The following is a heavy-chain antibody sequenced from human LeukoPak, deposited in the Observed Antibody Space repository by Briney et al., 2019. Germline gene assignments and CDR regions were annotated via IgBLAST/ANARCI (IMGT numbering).Heavy chain of an antibody. CDR2: IYYSGST. Sequence: SETLSLTCTVSGGSISSYYWSWIRQPPGKGLEWIGYIYYSGSTNYNPSLKSRVTISVDTSRNQFSLKLSSVTAADTALYYCARLHTAMLYFDYWGQGTLVTVSP. V-gene: IGHV4-59*08. CDR3: ARLHTAMLYFDY. J-gene: IGHJ4*02. D-gene: IGHD5-18*01. CDR1: GGSISSYY.